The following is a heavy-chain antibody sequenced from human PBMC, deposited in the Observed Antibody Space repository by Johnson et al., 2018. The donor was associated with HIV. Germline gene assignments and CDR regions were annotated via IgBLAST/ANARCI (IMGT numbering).Heavy chain of an antibody. CDR2: IKRETDGGTR. D-gene: IGHD3-16*01. V-gene: IGHV3-15*01. Sequence: MLLVESGGGLVKPGESLRLSCVGSGFTFSQAWMSWVRQAPGKGLEWVGRIKRETDGGTRDYAAPVKGRFSISRDDSKNTLYLQMNSLKTDDTAVDYCTRGVNSEGGSIWGQGTMVTVSS. J-gene: IGHJ3*02. CDR1: GFTFSQAW. CDR3: TRGVNSEGGSI.